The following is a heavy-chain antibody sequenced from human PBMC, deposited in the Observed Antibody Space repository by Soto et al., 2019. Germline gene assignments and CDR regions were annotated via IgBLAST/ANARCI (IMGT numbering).Heavy chain of an antibody. Sequence: LSLTCTVYGGSFSGYYWTWIRQPPGKGLEWIGSINQSGSTTYNPSLKSRVTISVDTSKNQFSLSLSSVTAADTSVYYCAKFKNYYYYGLDVWGQGTTVTVSS. CDR2: INQSGST. CDR1: GGSFSGYY. CDR3: AKFKNYYYYGLDV. J-gene: IGHJ6*02. V-gene: IGHV4-34*01.